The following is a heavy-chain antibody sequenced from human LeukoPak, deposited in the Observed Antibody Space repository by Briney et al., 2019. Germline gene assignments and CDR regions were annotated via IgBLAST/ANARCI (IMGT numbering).Heavy chain of an antibody. V-gene: IGHV1-18*01. CDR3: ARVWGYYDSSGYYYPEGYFDY. Sequence: ASVKVSCKASGYTFTSYGISWVRPAPGQGLEWMGWISAYNGNTNYAQKLQGRVTMTTDTSTSTAYMELRSLRSDDTAVYYRARVWGYYDSSGYYYPEGYFDYWGQGTLVTVSS. CDR2: ISAYNGNT. D-gene: IGHD3-22*01. J-gene: IGHJ4*02. CDR1: GYTFTSYG.